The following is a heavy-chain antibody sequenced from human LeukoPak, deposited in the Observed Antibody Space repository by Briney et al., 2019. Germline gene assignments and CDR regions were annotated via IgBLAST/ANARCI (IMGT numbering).Heavy chain of an antibody. J-gene: IGHJ4*02. CDR3: ARGERLYCSGGSCYFGY. Sequence: PSETLSLACTVSGGAIRSQYWSWIRQPPGKGLEWIGYIYYTGNSNYNPSLKSRVTISVDTSKNQFSLKLSSMTAADAAVYYCARGERLYCSGGSCYFGYWGQGTLVTVSS. V-gene: IGHV4-59*11. D-gene: IGHD2-15*01. CDR2: IYYTGNS. CDR1: GGAIRSQY.